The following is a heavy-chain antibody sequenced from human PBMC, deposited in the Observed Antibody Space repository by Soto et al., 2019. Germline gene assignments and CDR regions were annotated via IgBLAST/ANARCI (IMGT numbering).Heavy chain of an antibody. J-gene: IGHJ4*02. CDR1: GFTFSSYW. V-gene: IGHV3-7*01. Sequence: GGSLRLSCAASGFTFSSYWMSWVRQAPGKGLEWVANIKQDGSEKYYVDSVKGRFTISRDNAKNSLYLQMNSLRAEDTAVYYCARDEDLVGALPIFDYWGQGTLVTVSS. CDR3: ARDEDLVGALPIFDY. CDR2: IKQDGSEK. D-gene: IGHD1-26*01.